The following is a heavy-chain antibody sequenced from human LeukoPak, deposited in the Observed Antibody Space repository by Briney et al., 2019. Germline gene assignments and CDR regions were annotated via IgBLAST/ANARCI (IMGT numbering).Heavy chain of an antibody. CDR2: IYYSGST. D-gene: IGHD2-15*01. J-gene: IGHJ6*03. CDR1: GGSISSSSYY. Sequence: PSETLSLTCTVSGGSISSSSYYWGWIRQPPGKGLEWIGSIYYSGSTYHNPSLKSRVTISVDTSKNQFSLKLSSVTAADTAVYYCARDTHCSGGSCYFNYYYYYMDVWGKGTTVTVSS. V-gene: IGHV4-39*07. CDR3: ARDTHCSGGSCYFNYYYYYMDV.